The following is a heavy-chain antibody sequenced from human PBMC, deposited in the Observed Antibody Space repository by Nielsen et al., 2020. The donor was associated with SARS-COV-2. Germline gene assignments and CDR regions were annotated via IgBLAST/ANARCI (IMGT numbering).Heavy chain of an antibody. J-gene: IGHJ3*02. Sequence: ASVKVSCKASGYTFTGYYMHWVRQASGQGLEWMGWMNPNIGKAGYAQGFQGRLTMTSDTSTSTAYMELSSLRSEDTAVYYCARPTFLPVARGSNSFDAFDMWGQGTMVTVSS. CDR2: MNPNIGKA. CDR3: ARPTFLPVARGSNSFDAFDM. V-gene: IGHV1-8*02. CDR1: GYTFTGYY. D-gene: IGHD2/OR15-2a*01.